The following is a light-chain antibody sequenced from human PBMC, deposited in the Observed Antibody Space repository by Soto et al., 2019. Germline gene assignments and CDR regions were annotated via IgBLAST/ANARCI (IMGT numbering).Light chain of an antibody. Sequence: QSAPTQPASVSRSPGQSITISCTGTSSDVGGYNYVSWYQQHPGKAPKLMIYDVSNRPSGVSNRFSGSKSGNTASLTISGLQAEDEADDYCSSYTSSSTLLYVFGTGTKVTFL. CDR1: SSDVGGYNY. CDR2: DVS. V-gene: IGLV2-14*01. J-gene: IGLJ1*01. CDR3: SSYTSSSTLLYV.